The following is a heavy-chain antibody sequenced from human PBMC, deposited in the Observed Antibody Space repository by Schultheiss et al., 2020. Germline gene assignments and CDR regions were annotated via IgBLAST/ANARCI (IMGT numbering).Heavy chain of an antibody. D-gene: IGHD1-7*01. CDR2: IYYSGST. CDR3: ARELVTGTFDY. Sequence: SETLSLTCTVSGGSISSSSYYWGWIRQPPGKGLEWIGYIYYSGSTYYNPSLKSRVTISVDTSKNQFSLKLSSVTAADTAVYYCARELVTGTFDYWGKGTLVTVSS. CDR1: GGSISSSSYY. J-gene: IGHJ4*02. V-gene: IGHV4-39*07.